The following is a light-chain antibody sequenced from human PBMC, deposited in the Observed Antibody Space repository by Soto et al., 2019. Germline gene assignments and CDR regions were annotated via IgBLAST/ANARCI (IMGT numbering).Light chain of an antibody. V-gene: IGLV2-8*01. CDR2: EVS. J-gene: IGLJ3*02. Sequence: QSALTQPPSASGSPGQSVTISCTGTSSDVGAYNYVSWYQQHPGKAPKLMIYEVSERPSGVTDRFSGSKSGNTASLTVSGLQAEDEAEYYCSVYTGRLMFGGGTKLTVL. CDR1: SSDVGAYNY. CDR3: SVYTGRLM.